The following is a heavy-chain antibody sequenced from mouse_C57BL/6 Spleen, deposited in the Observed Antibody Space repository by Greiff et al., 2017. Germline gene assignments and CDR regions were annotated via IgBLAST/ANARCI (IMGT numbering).Heavy chain of an antibody. D-gene: IGHD1-1*01. J-gene: IGHJ2*01. CDR1: GYTFTSYW. CDR3: ARSLINPVNFDY. Sequence: QVQLQQPGAELVKPGASVKLSCKASGYTFTSYWMHWVKQRPGQGLEWIGMIHPNSGSTNYNEKFKSKATLTVDKSSSTAYMQLSRLTSEDSAVYYCARSLINPVNFDYWGQGTTLTVSS. CDR2: IHPNSGST. V-gene: IGHV1-64*01.